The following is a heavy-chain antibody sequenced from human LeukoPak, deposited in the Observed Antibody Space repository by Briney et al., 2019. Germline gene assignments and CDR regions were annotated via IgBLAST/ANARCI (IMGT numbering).Heavy chain of an antibody. CDR1: GFTFSSYA. Sequence: GGSLRLSYAASGFTFSSYAMHWVRQAPGKGLEYVSAISSNGGSTYYANSVKGRFTISRDNSKNTLYLQMGSLRAEDMAVYYCARDFDTTLGYWGQGTLVTVSS. CDR3: ARDFDTTLGY. CDR2: ISSNGGST. V-gene: IGHV3-64*01. J-gene: IGHJ4*02. D-gene: IGHD1-26*01.